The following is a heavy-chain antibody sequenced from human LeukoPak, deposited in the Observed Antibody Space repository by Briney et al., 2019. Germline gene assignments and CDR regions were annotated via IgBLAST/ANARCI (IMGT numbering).Heavy chain of an antibody. CDR2: IVVGSVNT. J-gene: IGHJ6*02. V-gene: IGHV1-58*01. CDR1: GFTFATSA. CDR3: AATLTVTTGSTYYGMDV. Sequence: AASVKVSCTASGFTFATSAVQWVRQARGQHLEWIGWIVVGSVNTNYAQKFQERVTITRDMSTSTAYMGLSSLRSEDTAVYYCAATLTVTTGSTYYGMDVWGQGTTVTVSS. D-gene: IGHD4-17*01.